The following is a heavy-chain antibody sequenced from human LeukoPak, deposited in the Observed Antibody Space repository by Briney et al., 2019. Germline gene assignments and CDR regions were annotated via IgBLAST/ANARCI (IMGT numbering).Heavy chain of an antibody. J-gene: IGHJ5*02. V-gene: IGHV3-7*01. CDR2: IKQDGSEK. CDR3: XXXIVLMVYAYRNPHNWFDP. CDR1: GFTFSSYW. Sequence: QPGGSLRLSCAASGFTFSSYWMSWVRQAPGKGLEWVANIKQDGSEKYYVDSVKGRFTISRDNAKNSLYLQMNSLRAEDTAVYYXXXXIVLMVYAYRNPHNWFDPWGQGTLVTVSS. D-gene: IGHD2-8*01.